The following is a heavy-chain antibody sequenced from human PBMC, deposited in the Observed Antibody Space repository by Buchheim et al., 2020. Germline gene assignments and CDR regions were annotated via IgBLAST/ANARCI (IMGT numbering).Heavy chain of an antibody. CDR2: ISSSSTYI. CDR1: GFSFSAYT. V-gene: IGHV3-21*01. J-gene: IGHJ4*02. D-gene: IGHD6-6*01. CDR3: ARDYSSLRIDY. Sequence: EVQLVESGGGLVKPGGSLRLSCAASGFSFSAYTMSWVRQAPGKGLEWVSSISSSSTYIYYTDSLKGRFTISRANAKNSLHLQMNSLRAEDTAVYYCARDYSSLRIDYWGQGTL.